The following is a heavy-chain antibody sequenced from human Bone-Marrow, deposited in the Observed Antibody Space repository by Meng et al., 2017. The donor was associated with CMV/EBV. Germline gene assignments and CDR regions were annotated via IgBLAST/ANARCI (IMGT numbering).Heavy chain of an antibody. D-gene: IGHD3-22*01. CDR1: GFTFSDYS. CDR3: ARGGKIKSDSIGYYAYWFAP. V-gene: IGHV3-21*06. Sequence: GGSLRLSCEASGFTFSDYSMNWVRQAPGKGLEWVSSISSSSTYIYYADSVKGRFTISRDNVKNSLYLQMTSLRAEDTAVYYCARGGKIKSDSIGYYAYWFAPWGQGNLVNVSS. J-gene: IGHJ5*02. CDR2: ISSSSTYI.